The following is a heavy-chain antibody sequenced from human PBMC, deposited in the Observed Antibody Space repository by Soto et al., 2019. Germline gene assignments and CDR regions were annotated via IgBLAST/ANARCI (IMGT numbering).Heavy chain of an antibody. J-gene: IGHJ4*02. V-gene: IGHV1-24*01. CDR2: CDPEEGHT. D-gene: IGHD2-15*01. CDR1: GYTLTELS. Sequence: ASVKVSCRVYGYTLTELSIHRVRQAPGKRLELVGGCDPEEGHTIYAQKFQGRVTMTEDTSTDTAYMELSSLRSEDTAVYYCATFPRVSGYCCDGSCYNVVHCGQGTLVTVSS. CDR3: ATFPRVSGYCCDGSCYNVVH.